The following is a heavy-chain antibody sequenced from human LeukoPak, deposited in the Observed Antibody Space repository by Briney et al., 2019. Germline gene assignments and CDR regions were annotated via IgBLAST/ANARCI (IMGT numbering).Heavy chain of an antibody. CDR2: IYPGDSDT. CDR3: ARQDGNSKYYFDY. D-gene: IGHD1-1*01. CDR1: GYSFTYYW. Sequence: GESLKISCKGSGYSFTYYWIGWVRQMPGRGLEWMGIIYPGDSDTRYRPSFQGQVTISVDKSISTAYLQWSSLKASDTAMYYCARQDGNSKYYFDYWGQGTLVTVSS. V-gene: IGHV5-51*01. J-gene: IGHJ4*02.